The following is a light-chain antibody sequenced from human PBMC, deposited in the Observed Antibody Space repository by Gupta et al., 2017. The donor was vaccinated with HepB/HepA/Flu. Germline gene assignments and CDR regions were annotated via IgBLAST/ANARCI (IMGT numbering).Light chain of an antibody. CDR2: ANS. V-gene: IGLV1-40*01. CDR1: SPNIGAGYD. J-gene: IGLJ1*01. CDR3: QSYDNSLGGSYV. Sequence: QSVLTQPPSVSGAPGQRVTISCTGSSPNIGAGYDVYWYQQLPGTAPKLLISANSNRPSGVPDRVSGSKSGTSASLAITGLQPEDEADYYCQSYDNSLGGSYVFGTGTKVTVL.